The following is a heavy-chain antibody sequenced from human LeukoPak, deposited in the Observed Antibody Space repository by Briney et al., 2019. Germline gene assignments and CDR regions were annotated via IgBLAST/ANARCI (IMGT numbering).Heavy chain of an antibody. CDR3: ARDPSTVVTPLGNWFDP. J-gene: IGHJ5*02. D-gene: IGHD4-23*01. CDR2: INPNSGGT. Sequence: GASVKVSCKASGYTFTGYYMHWVRQAPGQGLEWMGWINPNSGGTNYAQKFQGRVTMTRGTSISTAYMELSRLRSDDTAVYYCARDPSTVVTPLGNWFDPWGQGTLVTVSS. CDR1: GYTFTGYY. V-gene: IGHV1-2*02.